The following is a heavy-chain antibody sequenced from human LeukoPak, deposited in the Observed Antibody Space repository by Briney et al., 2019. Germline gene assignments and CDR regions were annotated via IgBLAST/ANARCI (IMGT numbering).Heavy chain of an antibody. D-gene: IGHD1-26*01. V-gene: IGHV3-30*02. CDR1: KFTFSSYG. Sequence: GGSLRLSCVASKFTFSSYGMHWVRQAPGKGLEWMAFIRADGNNEYYADSVKGRFSISRDNSKNTLYLQMNSLSTEDTAVYYCVKGTYNGISLYFDFWGQGSLVTVSS. CDR2: IRADGNNE. CDR3: VKGTYNGISLYFDF. J-gene: IGHJ4*02.